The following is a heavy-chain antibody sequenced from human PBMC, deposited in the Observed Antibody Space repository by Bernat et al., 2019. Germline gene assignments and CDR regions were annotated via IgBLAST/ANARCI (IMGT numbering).Heavy chain of an antibody. V-gene: IGHV1-58*01. D-gene: IGHD3-10*01. J-gene: IGHJ4*02. Sequence: QMQLVQSGPEVKKPGTSVKVSCKTSGFTFSNSAVQWVRQARGQRLEWIGWIVVRSGNTNYAQKLQERVTISRDMSTSTAYMELSSLRSEDTAVYYCAAGYYYGSGNPAPDYWGQGTLVTVSS. CDR2: IVVRSGNT. CDR3: AAGYYYGSGNPAPDY. CDR1: GFTFSNSA.